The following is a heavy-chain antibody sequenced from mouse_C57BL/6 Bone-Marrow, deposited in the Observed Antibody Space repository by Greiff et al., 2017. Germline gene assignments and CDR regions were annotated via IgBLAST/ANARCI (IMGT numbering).Heavy chain of an antibody. CDR2: LYPGDGDT. D-gene: IGHD1-1*01. CDR1: GYAFSRSW. Sequence: VQLQQSGPELVKPGASVKISCKASGYAFSRSWMNWVKPRPGTGLEWIGRLYPGDGDTNYNGKFKGKATLTADKSSSTAYMQLSSLTSEDAAVYVCARYDGSSYAWFAYWGQGTLVTVSA. V-gene: IGHV1-82*01. CDR3: ARYDGSSYAWFAY. J-gene: IGHJ3*01.